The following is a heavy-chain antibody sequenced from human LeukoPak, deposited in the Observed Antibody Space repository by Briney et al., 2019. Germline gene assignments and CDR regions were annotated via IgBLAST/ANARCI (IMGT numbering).Heavy chain of an antibody. CDR3: ARLRRNTDSSGFFYYYDY. CDR2: INTVSSYI. Sequence: GGSLRLSCAASGFSFSIYSFNWVRQAPGKGLEWVSSINTVSSYIYYADSLKGRFTISRDNAKNSVYLQMDSLRAEDSAVYYYARLRRNTDSSGFFYYYDYWGQGTLVTVSS. J-gene: IGHJ4*02. V-gene: IGHV3-21*06. D-gene: IGHD3-22*01. CDR1: GFSFSIYS.